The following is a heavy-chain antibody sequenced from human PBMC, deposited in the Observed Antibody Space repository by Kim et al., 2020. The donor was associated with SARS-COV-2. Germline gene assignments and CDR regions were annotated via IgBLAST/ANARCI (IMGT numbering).Heavy chain of an antibody. J-gene: IGHJ6*02. V-gene: IGHV3-23*01. Sequence: GGSLRLSCAASGFTFSSYAMSWVRQAPGKGLEWVSAISGSGGSTYYADSVKGRFTISRDNSKNTLYLQMNSLRAEDTAVYYCAKEKRMGPGYSSSSTSLGFYYYCMDVWGEGTTATLS. CDR1: GFTFSSYA. CDR2: ISGSGGST. CDR3: AKEKRMGPGYSSSSTSLGFYYYCMDV. D-gene: IGHD6-6*01.